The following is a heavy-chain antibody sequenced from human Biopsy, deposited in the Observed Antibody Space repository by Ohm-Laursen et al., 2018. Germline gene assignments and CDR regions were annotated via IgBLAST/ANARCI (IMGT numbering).Heavy chain of an antibody. V-gene: IGHV4-4*07. CDR1: GGFISTYY. J-gene: IGHJ3*02. CDR3: ARDLPYYENSGYGAFDM. Sequence: SETLSLTCTVSGGFISTYYWNWIQQPAGKALEWIGRIYNTGSTNYNPSLQSRVTMSVDTSKNQFSLKMSSVTAADTAVYYCARDLPYYENSGYGAFDMWGQGTMVTVSS. D-gene: IGHD3-22*01. CDR2: IYNTGST.